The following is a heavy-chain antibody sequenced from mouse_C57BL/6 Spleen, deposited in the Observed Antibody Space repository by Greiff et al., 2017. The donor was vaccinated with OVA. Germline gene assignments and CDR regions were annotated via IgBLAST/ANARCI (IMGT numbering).Heavy chain of an antibody. V-gene: IGHV1-64*01. CDR2: IHPNSGST. D-gene: IGHD1-1*01. CDR3: ARERLGGSSGYFDY. CDR1: GYTFTSYW. Sequence: QVQLQQPGAELVKPGASVKLSCKASGYTFTSYWMHWVKQRPGQGLEWIGMIHPNSGSTNYNEKFKSKATLTVDKSSSTAYMQLSSLTSEDSAVYYCARERLGGSSGYFDYWGQGTTLTVSS. J-gene: IGHJ2*01.